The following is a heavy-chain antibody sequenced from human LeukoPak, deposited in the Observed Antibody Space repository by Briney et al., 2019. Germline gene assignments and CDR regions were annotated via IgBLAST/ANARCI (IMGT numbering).Heavy chain of an antibody. J-gene: IGHJ4*02. Sequence: KSGGSLRLSCAASGFTFSDYNMRWIRQAPGKGLEWVSSISRSGSTKYYADSVKGRFTISRDNAKNSLFLQMNSLRAEDTAVYYCATARGEMATILNNWGQGTLVTVSS. CDR2: ISRSGSTK. CDR1: GFTFSDYN. D-gene: IGHD5-24*01. CDR3: ATARGEMATILNN. V-gene: IGHV3-11*01.